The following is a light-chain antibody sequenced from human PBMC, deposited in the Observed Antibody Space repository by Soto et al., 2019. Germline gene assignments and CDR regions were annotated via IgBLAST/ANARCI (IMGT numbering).Light chain of an antibody. V-gene: IGLV1-40*01. CDR2: GDN. Sequence: QSVLTQPPSVSGAPVQRLTIACTGSSCNIGAGYAVHWHQHRPRRAPKLLVYGDNNRPSGVPHRFSGSESDASAYLTITGLQAEDEAHYYCQSYEARLSAVVFGGGTKLTVL. CDR3: QSYEARLSAVV. J-gene: IGLJ2*01. CDR1: SCNIGAGYA.